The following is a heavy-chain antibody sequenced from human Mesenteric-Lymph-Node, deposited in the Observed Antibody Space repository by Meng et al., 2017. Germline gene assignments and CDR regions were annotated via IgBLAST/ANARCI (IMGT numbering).Heavy chain of an antibody. V-gene: IGHV1-24*01. CDR1: GYTLTELS. CDR2: FDPEDGET. CDR3: ARDSIAVAGTPGIYYFDY. Sequence: ASVKVSCKVSGYTLTELSMHWLRQAPGKGLEWMGGFDPEDGETIYAQKFQGRVTMTRDTSTSTVYMELSSLRSEDTAVYYCARDSIAVAGTPGIYYFDYWGQGTLVTVSS. J-gene: IGHJ4*02. D-gene: IGHD6-19*01.